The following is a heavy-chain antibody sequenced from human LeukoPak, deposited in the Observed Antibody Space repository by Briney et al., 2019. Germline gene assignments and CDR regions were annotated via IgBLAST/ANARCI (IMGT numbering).Heavy chain of an antibody. CDR2: INPSGGST. D-gene: IGHD6-13*01. J-gene: IGHJ4*02. CDR3: ARGLCPNTEWWGSSSCSAYYFDY. V-gene: IGHV1-46*01. CDR1: GYTFTSYY. Sequence: ASVKVSCKASGYTFTSYYMHWVRQAPGQGLEWMGIINPSGGSTSYAQKFQGRVTMTRDMSTSTDYMELSSLRSEDTAVYYCARGLCPNTEWWGSSSCSAYYFDYWGQGTLVTVSS.